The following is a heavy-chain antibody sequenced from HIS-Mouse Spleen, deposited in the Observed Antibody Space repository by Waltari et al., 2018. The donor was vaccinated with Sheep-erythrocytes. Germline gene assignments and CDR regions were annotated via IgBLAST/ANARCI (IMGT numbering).Heavy chain of an antibody. V-gene: IGHV3-30-3*01. J-gene: IGHJ3*02. CDR1: GFTFSSYA. Sequence: QVQLVESGGGVVQPWRSRRLSCAAYGFTFSSYAMPWVRQAPGKGLEWVAVISYDGSNKYYADSVKGRFTISRDNSKNTLYLQMNSLRAEDTAVYYCARGAFDIWGQGTMVTVSS. CDR2: ISYDGSNK. CDR3: ARGAFDI.